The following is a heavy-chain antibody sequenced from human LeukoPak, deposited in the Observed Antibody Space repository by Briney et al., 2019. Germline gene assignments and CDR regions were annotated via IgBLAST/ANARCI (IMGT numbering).Heavy chain of an antibody. CDR3: ARDRILQSVTTVNTFDY. V-gene: IGHV1-69*06. Sequence: SVKVSCKASGGTFSSYAISWVRQAPGQGLEWMGGIITIFDTANYAQKFQGGVTITADKSTSTAYRELRSLRSEDAAVYYCARDRILQSVTTVNTFDYWGQGTLVTVSS. CDR2: IITIFDTA. J-gene: IGHJ4*02. CDR1: GGTFSSYA. D-gene: IGHD4-17*01.